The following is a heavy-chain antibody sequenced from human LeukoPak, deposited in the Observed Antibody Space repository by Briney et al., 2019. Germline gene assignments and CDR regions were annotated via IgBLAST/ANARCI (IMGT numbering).Heavy chain of an antibody. V-gene: IGHV3-11*01. CDR3: ARDLVITGAPDY. Sequence: GGSLRLSCAASGFTFSDYYMSWIRQAPGKGLEWVSYISTRGSTMYYADSVKGRFTISRDNARRSLNLQMNSLSADDTAVYYCARDLVITGAPDYWGQGILVTVSS. J-gene: IGHJ4*02. CDR2: ISTRGSTM. CDR1: GFTFSDYY. D-gene: IGHD1-14*01.